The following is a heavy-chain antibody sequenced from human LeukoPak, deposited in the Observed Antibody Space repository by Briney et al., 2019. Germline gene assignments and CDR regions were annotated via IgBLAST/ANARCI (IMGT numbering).Heavy chain of an antibody. CDR2: INHSGST. Sequence: GSLRLSCAASGFTFSSYSMNWVRQAPGKGLEWIGEINHSGSTNYNPSLKSRVTISVDTSKNQFSLKLSSVTAADTAVYYCARGLRSRWLQLRSAFDIWGQGTMVTVSS. J-gene: IGHJ3*02. D-gene: IGHD5-24*01. CDR3: ARGLRSRWLQLRSAFDI. V-gene: IGHV4-34*01. CDR1: GFTFSSYS.